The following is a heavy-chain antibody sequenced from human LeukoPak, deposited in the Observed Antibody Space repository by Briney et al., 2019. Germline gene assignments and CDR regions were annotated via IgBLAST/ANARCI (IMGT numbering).Heavy chain of an antibody. CDR3: ARGVSSWYYGMDV. Sequence: RASVKVSCKASGYTLTTYGINWVRQAPGQGLEWMGWISVYNDNTYYTQKLQGRVTMTTDTSTSTAYMELGSLISDDTAVYYCARGVSSWYYGMDVWGQGTTVIVSS. CDR2: ISVYNDNT. J-gene: IGHJ6*02. CDR1: GYTLTTYG. V-gene: IGHV1-18*01. D-gene: IGHD6-13*01.